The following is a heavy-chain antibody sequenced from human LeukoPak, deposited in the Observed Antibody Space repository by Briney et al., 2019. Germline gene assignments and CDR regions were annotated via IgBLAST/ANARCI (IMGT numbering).Heavy chain of an antibody. V-gene: IGHV3-23*01. CDR1: GFTFGDYG. D-gene: IGHD2-15*01. CDR3: AKGVAATDYGMDV. CDR2: ISGSGGST. J-gene: IGHJ6*02. Sequence: PGGSLRLSCTASGFTFGDYGMSWVRQAPGKGLEWVSVISGSGGSTYYADSVKGRFTISRDNSKNTLYLQMNSLRAEDTAVYYCAKGVAATDYGMDVWGQGTTVTVSS.